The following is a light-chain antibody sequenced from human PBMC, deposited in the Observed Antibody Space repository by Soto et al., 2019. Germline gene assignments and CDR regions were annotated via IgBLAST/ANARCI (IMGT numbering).Light chain of an antibody. Sequence: DIQMTQFPSILPASIGDRVTITCRASQSINNWVAWYQQKAGKGPRLLIYTASTLQSGVPSRFSGSGSGTEFTLTISSLQPDDFATYYCHQYSHFWTFGQGTKVEMK. CDR1: QSINNW. CDR2: TAS. CDR3: HQYSHFWT. V-gene: IGKV1-5*03. J-gene: IGKJ1*01.